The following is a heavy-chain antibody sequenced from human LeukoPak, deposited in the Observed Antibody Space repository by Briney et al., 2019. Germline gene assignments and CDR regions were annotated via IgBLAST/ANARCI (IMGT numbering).Heavy chain of an antibody. V-gene: IGHV1-18*01. Sequence: ASVKVSCKAPGYTFTSYGISWVRQAPGQGLEWMGWISAYNGNTNYAQKLQGRVTMTTDTSTSTAYMELRSLRSDDTAAYYCARVRSWQNWFDPWGQGTLVTVSS. J-gene: IGHJ5*02. D-gene: IGHD6-13*01. CDR1: GYTFTSYG. CDR3: ARVRSWQNWFDP. CDR2: ISAYNGNT.